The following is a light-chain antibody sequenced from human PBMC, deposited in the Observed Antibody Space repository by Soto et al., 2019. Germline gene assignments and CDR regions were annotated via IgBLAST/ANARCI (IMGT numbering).Light chain of an antibody. CDR3: QPYNNN. J-gene: IGKJ2*01. CDR2: AAS. CDR1: QGISTY. Sequence: DIQMTQSPSFLSASVGDRVTITCRASQGISTYLNWYHQKPGKAPKLLIYAASSLQSGVPSRFSGSGSGTAFTLTISSLQPDDFATYYCQPYNNNFGQGTKVDIK. V-gene: IGKV1-39*02.